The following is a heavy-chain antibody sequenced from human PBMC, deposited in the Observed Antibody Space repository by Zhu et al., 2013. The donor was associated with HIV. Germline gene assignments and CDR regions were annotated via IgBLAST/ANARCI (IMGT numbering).Heavy chain of an antibody. CDR1: GYTFTYYG. CDR3: ARAGFYCNNGVCHSQKRNTAEPQTFNWFDP. CDR2: ISSYNGNT. D-gene: IGHD2-8*01. J-gene: IGHJ5*02. Sequence: QVQLLQSGTEVKKPGASVKVSCKASGYTFTYYGISWVRQAPGQGLEWMGWISSYNGNTKYAQKFQGRVTMTTDTSTSTAYMELRSLRSDDTAVYHCARAGFYCNNGVCHSQKRNTAEPQTFNWFDPWGQGTLVTVSS. V-gene: IGHV1-18*04.